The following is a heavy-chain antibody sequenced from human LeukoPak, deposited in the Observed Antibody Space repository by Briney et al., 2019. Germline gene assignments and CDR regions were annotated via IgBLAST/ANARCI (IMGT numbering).Heavy chain of an antibody. V-gene: IGHV4-4*07. CDR2: VSSAGST. Sequence: PSETLSLTCSVPGGSIRSSYWNWIRQPAGKGLEWVGRVSSAGSTNYNPSLKSRLTVSVDTSKNQFSLNLTSVTAADTAVYYCARGVDHTNNWYSLDYWGQGTLVTVSS. CDR1: GGSIRSSY. CDR3: ARGVDHTNNWYSLDY. D-gene: IGHD1-1*01. J-gene: IGHJ4*02.